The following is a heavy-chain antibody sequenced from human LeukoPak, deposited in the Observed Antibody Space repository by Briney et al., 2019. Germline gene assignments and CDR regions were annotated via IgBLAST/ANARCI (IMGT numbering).Heavy chain of an antibody. D-gene: IGHD6-13*01. CDR3: ARREQLDPPGWFQH. J-gene: IGHJ1*01. CDR2: IIPILGIA. Sequence: GASVKVSCKASGGTFSSYAISWVRQAPGQGLEWMGRIIPILGIANYAQKFQGRVTITADKSTSTAYMELSSLRSEDTAVYYCARREQLDPPGWFQHWGQGTLVTVSS. CDR1: GGTFSSYA. V-gene: IGHV1-69*04.